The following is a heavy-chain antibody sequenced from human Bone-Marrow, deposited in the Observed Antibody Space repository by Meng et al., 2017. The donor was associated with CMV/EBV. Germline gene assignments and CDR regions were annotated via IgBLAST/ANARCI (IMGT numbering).Heavy chain of an antibody. CDR2: ISYDGSNK. Sequence: GESLKISCAASGFTFSSYAMHWVRQAPGKGLGWVAVISYDGSNKYYADSVKGRFTISRDNSKNTLYLQMNSLRAEDTAVYYCARGGVWDFWSGYHSSYYYGMDVWGQGTTVTVSS. CDR3: ARGGVWDFWSGYHSSYYYGMDV. D-gene: IGHD3-3*01. J-gene: IGHJ6*02. CDR1: GFTFSSYA. V-gene: IGHV3-30-3*01.